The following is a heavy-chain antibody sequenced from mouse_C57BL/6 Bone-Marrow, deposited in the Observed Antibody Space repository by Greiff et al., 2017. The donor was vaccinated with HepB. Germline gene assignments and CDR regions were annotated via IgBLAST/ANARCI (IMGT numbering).Heavy chain of an antibody. V-gene: IGHV3-6*01. CDR2: ISYDGSN. Sequence: VQLQQSGPGLGKPSQSLSLTCSVPGYSITSGYYWNWIRQFPGNKLEWMGYISYDGSNNYNPSLKNRISITRDTSKNQFFLKLNSVTTEDTSTYYCASTYPSMDYWCQGTSVTVSS. J-gene: IGHJ4*01. CDR1: GYSITSGYY. D-gene: IGHD5-1*01. CDR3: ASTYPSMDY.